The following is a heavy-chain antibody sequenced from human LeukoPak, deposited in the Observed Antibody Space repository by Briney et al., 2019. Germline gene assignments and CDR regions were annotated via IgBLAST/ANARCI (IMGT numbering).Heavy chain of an antibody. CDR1: XFTFSNYA. CDR3: AKAEGATLYYYGVDV. CDR2: ISSGGGDT. Sequence: GGSLRLSCVASXFTFSNYAMNWVRQAPGKGLEWVSTISSGGGDTYIADSVRGRFTISRDNSKYTLYLQMNRLRADDTAVYYCAKAEGATLYYYGVDVWGQGTTVTVSS. V-gene: IGHV3-23*01. J-gene: IGHJ6*02.